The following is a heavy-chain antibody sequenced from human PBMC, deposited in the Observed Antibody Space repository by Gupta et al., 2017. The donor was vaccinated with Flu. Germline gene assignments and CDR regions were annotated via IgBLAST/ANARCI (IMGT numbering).Heavy chain of an antibody. J-gene: IGHJ4*02. CDR1: RFPSYW. Sequence: RFPSYWIGWVRQMPGKGLEWMGLIYPGDSDTRYSPSFQGQVTISTDKSISTAYLQWSSLKASDTAMYYCGRRYSSSSRVDFWGQGTLVTVSS. D-gene: IGHD6-6*01. CDR2: IYPGDSDT. V-gene: IGHV5-51*01. CDR3: GRRYSSSSRVDF.